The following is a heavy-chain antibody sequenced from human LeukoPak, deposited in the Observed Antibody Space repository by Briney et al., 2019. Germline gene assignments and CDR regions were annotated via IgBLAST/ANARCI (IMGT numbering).Heavy chain of an antibody. CDR1: GGTFTIYA. Sequence: GASVTVSFTASGGTFTIYAISWVRQAPGQGLEWMGRIIPILGIANYAQKFQGRVTITSDKSTSTAYMELSSLRSEDTAVYYCARGHEVTYYDFWSGLPSWDVGGQGTTVTVYS. CDR2: IIPILGIA. J-gene: IGHJ6*02. CDR3: ARGHEVTYYDFWSGLPSWDV. D-gene: IGHD3-3*01. V-gene: IGHV1-69*04.